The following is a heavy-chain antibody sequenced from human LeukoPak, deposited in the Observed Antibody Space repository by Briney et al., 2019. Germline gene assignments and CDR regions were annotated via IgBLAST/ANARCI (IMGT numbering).Heavy chain of an antibody. J-gene: IGHJ4*02. CDR1: GFTFSDYY. V-gene: IGHV3-11*01. Sequence: GGSLRLSCAASGFTFSDYYMSWIRQAPGKGLEWVSYISSSGSTIYYADSVKGRFTISRDNAKNSLYLQMNSLRAEDTAVYYCARDSLGYCSSTSCYILDYWGQGTLVTVSS. CDR3: ARDSLGYCSSTSCYILDY. CDR2: ISSSGSTI. D-gene: IGHD2-2*02.